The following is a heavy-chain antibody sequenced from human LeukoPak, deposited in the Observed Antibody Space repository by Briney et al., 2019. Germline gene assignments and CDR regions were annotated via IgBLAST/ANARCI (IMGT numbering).Heavy chain of an antibody. CDR1: GGTFSSYA. D-gene: IGHD2-15*01. CDR2: IIPIFSTA. Sequence: SVKVSCKASGGTFSSYAISWVRQAPGQGLEWMGGIIPIFSTANYAQKFQGRVTITADESTSTAYMELSSLRSEDTAVYYCARDLGRYCSGGRCHYYSYYMDVWGKGTTVTVSS. CDR3: ARDLGRYCSGGRCHYYSYYMDV. J-gene: IGHJ6*03. V-gene: IGHV1-69*13.